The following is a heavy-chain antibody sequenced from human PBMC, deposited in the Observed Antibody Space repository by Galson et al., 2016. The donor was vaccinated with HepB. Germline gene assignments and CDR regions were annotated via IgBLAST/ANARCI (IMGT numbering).Heavy chain of an antibody. CDR2: TYYRSKWSN. V-gene: IGHV6-1*01. J-gene: IGHJ4*02. CDR1: GDSVSSNSAT. D-gene: IGHD1-26*01. CDR3: ARGTSAWSK. Sequence: CAISGDSVSSNSATWNWIRQSPSRGLEWLGRTYYRSKWSNDYAVSVKSRVTINPDTSKNQFSLHLNSVTPEDTAVYYCARGTSAWSKWGQGTLVTVSS.